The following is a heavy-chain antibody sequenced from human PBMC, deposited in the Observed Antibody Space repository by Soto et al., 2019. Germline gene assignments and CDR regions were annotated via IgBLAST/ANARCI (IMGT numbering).Heavy chain of an antibody. CDR2: ISWNSGSI. CDR3: AKSLCSSTSCYTNWFDP. J-gene: IGHJ5*02. Sequence: GGSLRLSCAASGFTFDDYAMHWVRQAPGKGLEWVSGISWNSGSIGYADSVKGRFTISRDNAKNSLYLQMNSLRAEDTALYYCAKSLCSSTSCYTNWFDPWGQGTLVT. CDR1: GFTFDDYA. D-gene: IGHD2-2*02. V-gene: IGHV3-9*01.